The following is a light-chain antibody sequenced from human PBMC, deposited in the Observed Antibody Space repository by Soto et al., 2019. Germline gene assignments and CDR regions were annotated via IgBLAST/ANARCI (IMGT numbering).Light chain of an antibody. Sequence: DIQMTQSPSTLSASVGDRVTITCLASQSISTWLAWYQQKPGKAPKLLIHDASSWQSGVPSRFSGSGSGTEFTLTISSLQPDDFATYYCQQYDNYPLTFGGGTKVDIK. CDR3: QQYDNYPLT. CDR1: QSISTW. V-gene: IGKV1-5*01. J-gene: IGKJ4*01. CDR2: DAS.